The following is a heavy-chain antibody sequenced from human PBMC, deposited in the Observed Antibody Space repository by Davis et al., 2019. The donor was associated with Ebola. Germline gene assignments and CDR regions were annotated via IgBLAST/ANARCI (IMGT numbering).Heavy chain of an antibody. D-gene: IGHD2-15*01. J-gene: IGHJ5*02. V-gene: IGHV3-21*01. CDR2: ISSSSSYI. CDR1: GFTFSSYS. CDR3: ARGGNSICSGGSCYSGWFDP. Sequence: PGGSLRLSCAASGFTFSSYSMNWVRQAPGKGLEWVSSISSSSSYIYYADSVKGRFTISRDNAKNSLYLQMNSLRAEDTAVYYCARGGNSICSGGSCYSGWFDPWGQGTLVTVSS.